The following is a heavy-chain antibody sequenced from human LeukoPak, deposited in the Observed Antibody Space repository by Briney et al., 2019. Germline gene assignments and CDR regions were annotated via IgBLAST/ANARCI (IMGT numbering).Heavy chain of an antibody. D-gene: IGHD3-22*01. CDR1: GDSFIGSY. V-gene: IGHV4-59*01. CDR3: ARRRYFDSTGYNPTYYFDN. Sequence: PSATLSLTCTVSGDSFIGSYWSWIRQAPGKGLEWIGYIYYPVDTNYNPSLQSRVTISADVSEKQFSLRLTSVTAADTAVYYCARRRYFDSTGYNPTYYFDNWGQGLLVTVSS. CDR2: IYYPVDT. J-gene: IGHJ4*02.